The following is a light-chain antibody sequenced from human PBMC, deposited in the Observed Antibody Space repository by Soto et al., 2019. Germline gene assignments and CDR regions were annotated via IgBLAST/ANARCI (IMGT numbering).Light chain of an antibody. CDR3: SSYTSSSTRV. J-gene: IGLJ1*01. V-gene: IGLV2-14*01. Sequence: QSALTQPASVSGSPGQSITISCTGTSSDVGGYNYVSWYQQHPGKAPKLMIYEVSNRPSGVSNRFSGSKSGNTASLTISGLQAEDEPHYYCSSYTSSSTRVFGTGTKVTVL. CDR1: SSDVGGYNY. CDR2: EVS.